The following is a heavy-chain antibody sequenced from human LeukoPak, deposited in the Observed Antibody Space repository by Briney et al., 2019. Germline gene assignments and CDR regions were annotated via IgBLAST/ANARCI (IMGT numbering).Heavy chain of an antibody. V-gene: IGHV4-30-4*08. Sequence: PSETLSLTCTVSGGSISSGDYYWSWIRQPPGKGLEWIGYIYYSGSTYYNPSLKSRVTISVDTSKNQFSLKLSSVTAADTAVYYCAREIGPYSSNYYFDYWGQGTLVTVSS. D-gene: IGHD6-13*01. CDR1: GGSISSGDYY. J-gene: IGHJ4*02. CDR2: IYYSGST. CDR3: AREIGPYSSNYYFDY.